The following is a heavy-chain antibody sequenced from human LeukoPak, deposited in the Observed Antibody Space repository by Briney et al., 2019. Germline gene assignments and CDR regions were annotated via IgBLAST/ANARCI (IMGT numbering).Heavy chain of an antibody. D-gene: IGHD1-1*01. V-gene: IGHV1-69*05. Sequence: GASVKVSCKASGGTFSSYAISWVRQAPGQGLEWMGGIIPIFGTANYAQKFQGRVTTTTDESTSTAYMELSSLRSEDTAVYYCASLTGGREEYYFDYWGQGTLVTVSS. CDR2: IIPIFGTA. CDR3: ASLTGGREEYYFDY. J-gene: IGHJ4*02. CDR1: GGTFSSYA.